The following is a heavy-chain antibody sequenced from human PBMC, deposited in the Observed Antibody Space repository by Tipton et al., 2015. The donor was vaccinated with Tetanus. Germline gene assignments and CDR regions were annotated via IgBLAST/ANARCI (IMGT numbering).Heavy chain of an antibody. Sequence: QSGPEVKKPGASVKVSCKASGYTFTSFGINWVRQAPGQGLEWMGIINPKGSTTGYSQKFQGRFTMTRDTSTSTLFMELTSLTSDDTAVYFCARGFYYMDVWGQGTTVTVSS. V-gene: IGHV1-46*01. CDR3: ARGFYYMDV. J-gene: IGHJ6*03. CDR1: GYTFTSFG. CDR2: INPKGSTT.